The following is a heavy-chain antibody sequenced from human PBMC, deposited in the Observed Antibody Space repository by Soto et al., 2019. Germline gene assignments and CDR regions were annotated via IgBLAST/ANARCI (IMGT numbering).Heavy chain of an antibody. CDR1: EFTFSSYA. J-gene: IGHJ4*02. D-gene: IGHD3-22*01. V-gene: IGHV3-23*01. Sequence: LRLSCTASEFTFSSYAMSWVRQAPGKGLEWVSAISGSGGSTYYADSVKGRFTISRDNSKNTLYLQMNSLRAEDTSVYYCVDSSGYYPPFDYWGQGTLVTVSS. CDR2: ISGSGGST. CDR3: VDSSGYYPPFDY.